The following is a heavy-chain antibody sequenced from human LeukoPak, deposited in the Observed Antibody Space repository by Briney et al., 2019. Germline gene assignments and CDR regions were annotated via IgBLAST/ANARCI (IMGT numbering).Heavy chain of an antibody. CDR2: IDSHNGNT. Sequence: ASVKVSCKASGYSFVFFGVSWVRQAPGRGLEWMGWIDSHNGNTNYAEKFQDRVTMTTDTSTTTSYMELRSLRSDDTAVYYCARAVSGSLYGDFDFWGQGTLVTVSA. V-gene: IGHV1-18*01. D-gene: IGHD1-26*01. CDR1: GYSFVFFG. CDR3: ARAVSGSLYGDFDF. J-gene: IGHJ4*02.